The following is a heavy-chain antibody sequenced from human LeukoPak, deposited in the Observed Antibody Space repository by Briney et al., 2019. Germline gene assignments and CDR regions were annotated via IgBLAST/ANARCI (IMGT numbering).Heavy chain of an antibody. CDR3: ARQSGSCSSTSCYTKHDY. V-gene: IGHV4-4*02. D-gene: IGHD2-2*02. Sequence: SGTLSLTCAVSGGSISSSNWWSWVRQPPGKGLEWIGEIYHSGSTNYNPSPKSRVTISVDKSKNQFSLKLSSVTAADTAVYYCARQSGSCSSTSCYTKHDYWGQGTLVTVSS. CDR1: GGSISSSNW. J-gene: IGHJ4*02. CDR2: IYHSGST.